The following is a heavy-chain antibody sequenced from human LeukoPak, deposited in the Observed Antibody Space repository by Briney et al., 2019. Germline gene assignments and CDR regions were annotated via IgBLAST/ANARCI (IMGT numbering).Heavy chain of an antibody. CDR3: ARDRRITMIVGRYGMDV. CDR1: GFTFSSYA. CDR2: ISYDGSNK. V-gene: IGHV3-30-3*01. Sequence: GGSLRLSCAASGFTFSSYAMHWVRQAPGKGLEWVAVISYDGSNKYYADSVKGRFTISRDNSKNTLYLQMNSLRAEDTAVYYCARDRRITMIVGRYGMDVWGQGTTVTVSS. J-gene: IGHJ6*02. D-gene: IGHD3-22*01.